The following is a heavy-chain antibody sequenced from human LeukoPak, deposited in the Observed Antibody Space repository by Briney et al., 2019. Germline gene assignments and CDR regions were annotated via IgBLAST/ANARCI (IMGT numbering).Heavy chain of an antibody. Sequence: ASVKVSCKASGYTFTGYYMHWMRQAPGQGLEWMGWINPNSGGTNYAQKFQGRVTMTRDTSISTAYMELSRLRSDDTAVYYCARAGLLLWFGELLSFDYWGQGTLVTVSS. D-gene: IGHD3-10*01. CDR3: ARAGLLLWFGELLSFDY. V-gene: IGHV1-2*02. J-gene: IGHJ4*02. CDR1: GYTFTGYY. CDR2: INPNSGGT.